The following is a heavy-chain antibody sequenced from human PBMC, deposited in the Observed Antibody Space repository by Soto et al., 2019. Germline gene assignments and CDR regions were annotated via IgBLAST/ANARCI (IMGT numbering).Heavy chain of an antibody. J-gene: IGHJ4*02. CDR1: GFTFSTYG. CDR2: ITYDGNNK. Sequence: QVQLVESGGGVVQPGGSLRLSCAASGFTFSTYGMDWVRQAPGKGLEWVGVITYDGNNKYYGDSVKGRFTISRDNSKNTLYLQMNSLRAEDTAVYYWATQNYGGDDYWGQGTLVTVSS. CDR3: ATQNYGGDDY. V-gene: IGHV3-30*03. D-gene: IGHD4-17*01.